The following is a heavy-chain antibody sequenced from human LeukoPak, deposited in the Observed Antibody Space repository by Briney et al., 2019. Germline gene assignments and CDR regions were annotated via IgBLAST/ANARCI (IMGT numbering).Heavy chain of an antibody. V-gene: IGHV1-69*13. Sequence: SVKVSCKASGGTFSSYAISWVRQAPGQGLEWMGGIIPIFGTANYAQKFQGRVTVTADESTSTAYMELSSLRSEDTAVYYCAKMLGVYGDPNWFDPWGQGTLVTVSS. D-gene: IGHD4-17*01. J-gene: IGHJ5*02. CDR2: IIPIFGTA. CDR1: GGTFSSYA. CDR3: AKMLGVYGDPNWFDP.